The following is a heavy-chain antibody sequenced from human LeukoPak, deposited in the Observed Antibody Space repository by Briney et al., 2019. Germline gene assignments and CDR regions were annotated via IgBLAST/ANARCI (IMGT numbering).Heavy chain of an antibody. Sequence: SGTLSLTCAVSGGCISSTHWWNWVRQPPGKGLEWIGEIFHSGTTNYNPSLKSRVTISIDKSKNQFSLKLRSVTAADTAVYYCARDQWLLRGGDHDAFDIWGQGTMSPSLQ. V-gene: IGHV4-4*02. CDR3: ARDQWLLRGGDHDAFDI. CDR2: IFHSGTT. D-gene: IGHD6-19*01. CDR1: GGCISSTHW. J-gene: IGHJ3*02.